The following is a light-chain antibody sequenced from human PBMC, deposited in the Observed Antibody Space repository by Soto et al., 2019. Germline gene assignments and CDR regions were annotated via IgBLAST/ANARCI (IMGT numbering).Light chain of an antibody. CDR2: GAS. CDR1: QSVRSN. CDR3: QQYNNWPPIT. V-gene: IGKV3-15*01. Sequence: EVVMTQSPATLSVSPGEGATLSCRASQSVRSNLAWYQQKPGQAPRLLFYGASTRATGIPARFSGSGSGTEFTLTISSLQSEDFAVYYCQQYNNWPPITFGQGTRLEIK. J-gene: IGKJ5*01.